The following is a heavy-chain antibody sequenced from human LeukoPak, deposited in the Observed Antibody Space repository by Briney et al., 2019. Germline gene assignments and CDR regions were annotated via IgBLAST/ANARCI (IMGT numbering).Heavy chain of an antibody. CDR3: ARDRAGYYGSGSLEIAQSPQNGFDP. CDR1: GGSISSSNW. Sequence: SETLSLTCAVSGGSISSSNWWSWVRQPPGRGLEWIGEIYHSGSTNYNPSLKSRVTISVDKSKNQFSLKLSSVTAADTAVYYCARDRAGYYGSGSLEIAQSPQNGFDPWGQGTLVTVSS. V-gene: IGHV4-4*02. D-gene: IGHD3-10*01. CDR2: IYHSGST. J-gene: IGHJ5*02.